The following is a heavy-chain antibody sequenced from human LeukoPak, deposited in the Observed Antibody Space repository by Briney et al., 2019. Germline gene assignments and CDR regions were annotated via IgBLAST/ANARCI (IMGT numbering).Heavy chain of an antibody. V-gene: IGHV4-30-4*08. CDR2: IYYSGSA. Sequence: SSQTPSLTCTVSGGSISSGDYYWTWIRQPPGKGLEWIGYIYYSGSAYYNPSLKSRLNISVDTSKNQFSLKLSSVTAADTAVYYCARERGYERYDYWGQGTLVTVSS. D-gene: IGHD5-12*01. J-gene: IGHJ4*02. CDR1: GGSISSGDYY. CDR3: ARERGYERYDY.